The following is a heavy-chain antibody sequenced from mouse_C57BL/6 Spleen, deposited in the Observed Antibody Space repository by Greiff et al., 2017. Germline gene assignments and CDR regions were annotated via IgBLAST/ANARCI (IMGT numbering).Heavy chain of an antibody. D-gene: IGHD1-1*01. V-gene: IGHV1-76*01. CDR1: GYTFTDYY. CDR3: ARPVVATYWCFDV. J-gene: IGHJ1*03. CDR2: IYPGSGNT. Sequence: QVQLQQSGAELVRPGASVKLSCKASGYTFTDYYINWVKQRPGQGLEWIARIYPGSGNTYYNEKFKGKATLTAEKSSSTAYMQLSSLTSEDSAVYFYARPVVATYWCFDVWGTGTTVTVSS.